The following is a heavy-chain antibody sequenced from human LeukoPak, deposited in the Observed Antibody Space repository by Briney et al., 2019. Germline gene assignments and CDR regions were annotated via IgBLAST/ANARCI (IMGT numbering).Heavy chain of an antibody. CDR1: GFTFTRSA. V-gene: IGHV3-23*01. J-gene: IGHJ4*02. CDR3: GKSGSREGDYFEY. Sequence: GGSLRLSCEASGFTFTRSAMTWVRQAPGKGLEWVSTISGDGGDTHYADSVRGRFTISRANSKNTLFMQMNSLRAEDTAVYYCGKSGSREGDYFEYWGQGTLVTASS. D-gene: IGHD2-15*01. CDR2: ISGDGGDT.